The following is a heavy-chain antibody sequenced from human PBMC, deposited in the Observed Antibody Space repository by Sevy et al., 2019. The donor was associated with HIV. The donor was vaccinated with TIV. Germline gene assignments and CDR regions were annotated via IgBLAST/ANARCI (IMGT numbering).Heavy chain of an antibody. CDR1: NGSFSGYY. V-gene: IGHV4-34*01. CDR2: INHSGST. J-gene: IGHJ5*02. CDR3: GRSGSYYQVSWFDP. Sequence: SETLSLTCGVYNGSFSGYYWSWIRQSPEKGLEWLGQINHSGSTNYNPSLKSRITISIDMSKSQFSLNLSSVTAADTALYYCGRSGSYYQVSWFDPWGQGTLVTVSS. D-gene: IGHD3-10*01.